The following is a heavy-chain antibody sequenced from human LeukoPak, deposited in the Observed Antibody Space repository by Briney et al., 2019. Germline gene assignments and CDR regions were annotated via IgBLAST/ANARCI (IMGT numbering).Heavy chain of an antibody. D-gene: IGHD1-20*01. Sequence: ASVKVSCKASGYTFTGYYMHWVRQAPGQGLEWMGWINPNSGGTNYAQKFQGWVTMTRDTSISTAYMELSRLRSEDTAMYYCARGRLNGNVDFWGQGTLVTVSS. J-gene: IGHJ4*02. CDR2: INPNSGGT. CDR3: ARGRLNGNVDF. V-gene: IGHV1-2*04. CDR1: GYTFTGYY.